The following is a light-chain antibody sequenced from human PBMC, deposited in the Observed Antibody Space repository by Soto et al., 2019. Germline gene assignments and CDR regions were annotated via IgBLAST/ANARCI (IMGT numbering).Light chain of an antibody. CDR1: QSVTSY. CDR2: DAS. CDR3: QQRGNWPLT. V-gene: IGKV3-11*01. J-gene: IGKJ4*01. Sequence: EIVLTQSPATLSLSPGERVTLSCMASQSVTSYLAWYQQKPGQAPRLLIYDASNRATGTPARFSGSGSGTDFTLTISSLEPEDFAVYYCQQRGNWPLTFGGGTKVEIK.